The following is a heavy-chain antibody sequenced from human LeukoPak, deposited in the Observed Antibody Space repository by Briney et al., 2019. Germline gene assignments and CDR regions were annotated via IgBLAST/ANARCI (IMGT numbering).Heavy chain of an antibody. J-gene: IGHJ5*02. CDR2: IYPGDSES. Sequence: GESLKIFCKGSGYSFTSYWIAWVRQMPGKGLEWMGIIYPGDSESRYSPSFQGQVTFSADKSISTAYLQWSSLKASDNAMYYCARLDSGGGCCDHWGQGTLVSVSS. V-gene: IGHV5-51*01. CDR3: ARLDSGGGCCDH. CDR1: GYSFTSYW. D-gene: IGHD2-15*01.